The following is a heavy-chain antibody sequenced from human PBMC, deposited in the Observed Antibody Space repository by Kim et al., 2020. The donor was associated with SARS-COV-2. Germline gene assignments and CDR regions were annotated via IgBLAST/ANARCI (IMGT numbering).Heavy chain of an antibody. J-gene: IGHJ3*02. Sequence: GESLRLSCAASGFTFNIYAMSWVRQAPGKGLEWVSTMGGGHGDRFYAASVKGRFSISRDNSKSTLYLQMNSLRAEDTAVYYCAKDFISMSRLYDPFDICGQGTMVTVSS. D-gene: IGHD2-21*02. CDR1: GFTFNIYA. CDR3: AKDFISMSRLYDPFDI. CDR2: MGGGHGDR. V-gene: IGHV3-23*01.